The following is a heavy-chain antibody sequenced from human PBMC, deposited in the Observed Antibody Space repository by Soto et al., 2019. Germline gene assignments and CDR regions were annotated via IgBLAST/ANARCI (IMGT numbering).Heavy chain of an antibody. CDR1: GFTFRSFT. D-gene: IGHD6-13*01. CDR3: TRDASRDSSARGWFDP. V-gene: IGHV3-21*01. CDR2: ISSNSAYI. J-gene: IGHJ5*02. Sequence: GGSLRLSCAASGFTFRSFTMNWVRQAPGKGLEWVSTISSNSAYIYYTDALRGRFTISRDNAKNSLHLQMNSLRAEDTAVYYCTRDASRDSSARGWFDPWGPRTLVPAS.